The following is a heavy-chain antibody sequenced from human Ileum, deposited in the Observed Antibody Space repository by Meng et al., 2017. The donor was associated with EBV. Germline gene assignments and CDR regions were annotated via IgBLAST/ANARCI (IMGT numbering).Heavy chain of an antibody. CDR3: GTLKYTSGFYGPAY. CDR2: ISTNTGNP. CDR1: GYTFTRYP. D-gene: IGHD6-19*01. V-gene: IGHV7-4-1*02. Sequence: QVQLVQCGSELKKPAAAAKVSCQASGYTFTRYPMNWVRQAPGQGLEWMGWISTNTGNPTYAQGFTGRFVFSVDTSVSTAYLQISSLKAEDTAVYYCGTLKYTSGFYGPAYWGQVALVTVSS. J-gene: IGHJ4*02.